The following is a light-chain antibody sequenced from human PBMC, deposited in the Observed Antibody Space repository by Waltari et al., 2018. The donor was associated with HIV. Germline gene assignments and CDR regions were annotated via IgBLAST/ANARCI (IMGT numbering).Light chain of an antibody. CDR3: QQTFTSPRT. J-gene: IGKJ1*01. V-gene: IGKV1-39*01. CDR2: AAT. CDR1: QSIGGS. Sequence: DIQMTQSPSSLSASVRDRVIITCRASQSIGGSLNGYQQKPWKAPKVLIHAATTFQSGGPSRFSGSGSGTDFSLTSSSLQPEDLATYVCQQTFTSPRTFGRGTKVEIK.